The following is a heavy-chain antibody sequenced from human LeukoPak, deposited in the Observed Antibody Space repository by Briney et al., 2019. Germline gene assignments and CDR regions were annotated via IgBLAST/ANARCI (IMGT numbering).Heavy chain of an antibody. D-gene: IGHD5-12*01. V-gene: IGHV3-33*08. Sequence: GGSLRLSCAASGFTFSTYALTWVRQAPGKGLEWVAAISYDGKNIHYVDSVKGRFTISRDSSKSTVYLQMNSLRAEDTAVYYCARTYSRESGYDFVFHYWGQGTLVTVSS. CDR1: GFTFSTYA. CDR2: ISYDGKNI. J-gene: IGHJ4*02. CDR3: ARTYSRESGYDFVFHY.